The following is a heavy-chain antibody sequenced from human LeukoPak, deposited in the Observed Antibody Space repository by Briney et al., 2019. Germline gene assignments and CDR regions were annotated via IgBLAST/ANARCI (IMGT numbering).Heavy chain of an antibody. J-gene: IGHJ4*02. Sequence: GGSLRLSCAASGFTFSSHGMSWVRQAPGRGLEWVANINQGGVEKAYVDSVKGRFTIARDDAKEALYLQMNSLRAEDTAVYFCARDKGGLVPFDYWGPGTLVTVSS. CDR1: GFTFSSHG. D-gene: IGHD2-15*01. CDR3: ARDKGGLVPFDY. CDR2: INQGGVEK. V-gene: IGHV3-7*01.